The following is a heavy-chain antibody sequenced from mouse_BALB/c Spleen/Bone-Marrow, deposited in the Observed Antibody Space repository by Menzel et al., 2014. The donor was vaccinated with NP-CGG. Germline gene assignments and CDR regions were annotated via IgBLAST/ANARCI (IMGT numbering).Heavy chain of an antibody. CDR2: INPSNGRT. Sequence: VQLQQSGAELVKPGASVKLSCKASGYTFTSYCMYWVRQRPGQGLEWIGEINPSNGRTNFNETFKSRATLTVDKSSSTEYMQLSSRASEDSAVYCGTRGRTWDFDYWGQGTPVTVSS. D-gene: IGHD4-1*01. J-gene: IGHJ2*01. CDR3: TRGRTWDFDY. CDR1: GYTFTSYC. V-gene: IGHV1S81*02.